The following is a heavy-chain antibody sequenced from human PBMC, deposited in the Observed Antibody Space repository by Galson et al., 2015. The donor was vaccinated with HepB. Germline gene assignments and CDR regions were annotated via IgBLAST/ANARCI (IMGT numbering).Heavy chain of an antibody. CDR1: GFTFSSYA. Sequence: LRLSCAASGFTFSSYAMSWVRQAPGKGLEWVSAISGSGGSTYYADSVKGRFTISRDNSKNTLYLQMNSLRAEDTAVYYCAKDRDDFWSGYYRDAFDIWGQGTMVTVSS. CDR3: AKDRDDFWSGYYRDAFDI. J-gene: IGHJ3*02. D-gene: IGHD3-3*01. CDR2: ISGSGGST. V-gene: IGHV3-23*01.